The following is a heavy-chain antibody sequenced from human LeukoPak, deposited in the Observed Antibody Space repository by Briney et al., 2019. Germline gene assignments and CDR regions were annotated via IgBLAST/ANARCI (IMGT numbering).Heavy chain of an antibody. J-gene: IGHJ6*02. Sequence: SETLSLTCAVYGGSFSGYYWSWIRQPPGKGLEWIGEINHSGSTNYNPSLKSRVTISVDTYKNQFSLKLSSVTAADTAVYYCARGPDIVVVPAAIHYGMDVWGQGTTVTVSS. CDR1: GGSFSGYY. D-gene: IGHD2-2*01. CDR3: ARGPDIVVVPAAIHYGMDV. CDR2: INHSGST. V-gene: IGHV4-34*01.